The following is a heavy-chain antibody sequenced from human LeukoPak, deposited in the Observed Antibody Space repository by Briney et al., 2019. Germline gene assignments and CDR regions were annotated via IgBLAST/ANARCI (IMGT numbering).Heavy chain of an antibody. CDR3: AAVTSTFDY. V-gene: IGHV4-30-4*07. CDR1: GGSISSGHYS. J-gene: IGHJ4*02. CDR2: IHYRGTT. D-gene: IGHD4-23*01. Sequence: SETLSLTCGVSGGSISSGHYSWSWIRQSPGKGLEWIGNIHYRGTTYYNPSLKSRLTISFNTSKNLFSLKLTSATAADTAVYYCAAVTSTFDYWGQGTLVTVTS.